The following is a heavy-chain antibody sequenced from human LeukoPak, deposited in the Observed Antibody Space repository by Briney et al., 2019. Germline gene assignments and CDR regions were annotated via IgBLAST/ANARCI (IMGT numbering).Heavy chain of an antibody. CDR2: INPNSGGT. CDR3: ARDTTYYDYVWGSSPTQEFDY. Sequence: ASVKVSCKASGYTFTGYYMHWVRQAPGHGLEWMGWINPNSGGTNYAQKFQGRVTMTRDTAISTAYMELSRLRSDDTAVDYCARDTTYYDYVWGSSPTQEFDYWGQGTLVTVSS. CDR1: GYTFTGYY. V-gene: IGHV1-2*02. D-gene: IGHD3-16*01. J-gene: IGHJ4*02.